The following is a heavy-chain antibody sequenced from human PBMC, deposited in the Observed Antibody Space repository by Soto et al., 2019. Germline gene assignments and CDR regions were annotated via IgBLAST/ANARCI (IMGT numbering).Heavy chain of an antibody. Sequence: GASVKVSCKASGYTFTGYYMHWVRQAPGQGLEWMGWINPNSGGTNYAQKFQGRVTMTRDTSISTAYMELSRLRSDDTAVYYCARVFYLAEWLLGVLGYWGQGTLVTVSS. V-gene: IGHV1-2*02. D-gene: IGHD3-3*01. CDR2: INPNSGGT. CDR3: ARVFYLAEWLLGVLGY. CDR1: GYTFTGYY. J-gene: IGHJ4*02.